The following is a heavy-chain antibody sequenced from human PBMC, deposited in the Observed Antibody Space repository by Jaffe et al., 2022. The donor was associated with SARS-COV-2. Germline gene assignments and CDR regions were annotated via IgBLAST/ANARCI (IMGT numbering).Heavy chain of an antibody. Sequence: QVQVVESGGGLVKPGGSLRLSCAASGFIFSDYYMSWIRQAPGKGLEYISFISNTGKTISYADSVKGRFTISRDNAKNSLYLQMNSLRAEDTAMYYCARTSTTLKRYNWFDPWGQGTLVTVSS. V-gene: IGHV3-11*01. J-gene: IGHJ5*02. D-gene: IGHD4-17*01. CDR3: ARTSTTLKRYNWFDP. CDR1: GFIFSDYY. CDR2: ISNTGKTI.